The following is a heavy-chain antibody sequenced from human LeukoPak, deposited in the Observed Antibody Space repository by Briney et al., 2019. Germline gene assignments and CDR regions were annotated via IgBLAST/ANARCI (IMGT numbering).Heavy chain of an antibody. Sequence: ASVKVSCKASGYTFTSYAMHWVRQAPGQRLEWMGWINAGNGNTKYSQKFQGRVTITRDTSASTAYMELSSLRSEDTAVYYCASSAAGRRAFDIWGQGTMVTVSS. CDR2: INAGNGNT. J-gene: IGHJ3*02. V-gene: IGHV1-3*01. D-gene: IGHD6-19*01. CDR1: GYTFTSYA. CDR3: ASSAAGRRAFDI.